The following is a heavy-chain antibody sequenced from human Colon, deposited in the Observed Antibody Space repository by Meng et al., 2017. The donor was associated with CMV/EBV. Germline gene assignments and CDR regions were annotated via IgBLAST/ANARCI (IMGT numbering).Heavy chain of an antibody. V-gene: IGHV3-30-3*01. CDR1: GFTFSSYA. CDR2: ISYDGSNK. CDR3: ARGNADYSNYYYYYYGMDV. D-gene: IGHD4-11*01. J-gene: IGHJ6*02. Sequence: GESLKISCAASGFTFSSYAMHWVRQAPGKGLEWVAVISYDGSNKYYADSVKGRFTISRDNSKNTLYLQMNSLRAEDTAVYYCARGNADYSNYYYYYYGMDVRGQGTTVTVSS.